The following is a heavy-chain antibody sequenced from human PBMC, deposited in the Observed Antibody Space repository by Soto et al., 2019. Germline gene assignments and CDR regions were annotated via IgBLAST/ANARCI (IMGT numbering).Heavy chain of an antibody. CDR1: GYTFTNFG. Sequence: SVKVSCKASGYTFTNFGISWVRQAPGQGLEWMGGIIPIFGTANYAQKFQGRVTITADESTSTAYMELSSLRSEDTAVYYCARGVGYYYYGMDVWGQGTTVTVSS. J-gene: IGHJ6*02. CDR2: IIPIFGTA. CDR3: ARGVGYYYYGMDV. V-gene: IGHV1-69*13.